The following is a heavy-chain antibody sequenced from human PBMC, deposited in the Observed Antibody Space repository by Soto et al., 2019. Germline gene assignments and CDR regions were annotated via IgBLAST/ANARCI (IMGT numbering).Heavy chain of an antibody. CDR3: ARGSYDILTGYPGNGLDY. J-gene: IGHJ4*02. D-gene: IGHD3-9*01. Sequence: GGSLRLSCAASGFTVSSNYMSWVRQAPGKGLEWVSVIYSGGSTYYADSMKGRFTISRDNSKNTLYLQMNSLRAEDTAVYYCARGSYDILTGYPGNGLDYWGQGTLVTVSS. CDR2: IYSGGST. CDR1: GFTVSSNY. V-gene: IGHV3-53*01.